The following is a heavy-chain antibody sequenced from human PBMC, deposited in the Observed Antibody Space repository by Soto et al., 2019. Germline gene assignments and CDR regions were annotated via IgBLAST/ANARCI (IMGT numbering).Heavy chain of an antibody. Sequence: GGSLRLSCAASGFTFSSYAMSWVRQAPGKGLEWVSAISGSGGSTYYADSVKGRFTISRDNSKNTLYLQMNSLRAEDTAVYYCANFGNGYYYYGMDVWGQGTTVTVSS. V-gene: IGHV3-23*01. D-gene: IGHD2-8*01. J-gene: IGHJ6*02. CDR3: ANFGNGYYYYGMDV. CDR2: ISGSGGST. CDR1: GFTFSSYA.